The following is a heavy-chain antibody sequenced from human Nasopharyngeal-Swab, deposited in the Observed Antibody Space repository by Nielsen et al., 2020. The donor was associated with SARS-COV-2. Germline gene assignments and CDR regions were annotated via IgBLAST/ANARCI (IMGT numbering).Heavy chain of an antibody. CDR3: ARWGV. D-gene: IGHD3-16*01. V-gene: IGHV3-48*03. CDR2: ISSSSSTI. J-gene: IGHJ6*04. Sequence: WIRQPPGKGLEWVSYISSSSSTIYYADSVKGRFTISRDNAKNSLYLQMNSLRAEDTAVYYCARWGVWGKGTTVTVSS.